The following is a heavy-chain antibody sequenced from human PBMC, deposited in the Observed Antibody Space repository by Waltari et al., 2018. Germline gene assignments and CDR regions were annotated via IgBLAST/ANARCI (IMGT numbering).Heavy chain of an antibody. CDR2: INHSGST. J-gene: IGHJ5*02. CDR1: GGSFSGYY. Sequence: QVQLQQWGAGLLKPSETLSLTCAVYGGSFSGYYWRWIRQPPGKGLEWIGEINHSGSTNYNPSLKSRVTISVDTSKNQFSLKLSSVTAADTAVYYCARVGLAIFGVAYNWFDPWGQGTLVTVSS. CDR3: ARVGLAIFGVAYNWFDP. D-gene: IGHD3-3*01. V-gene: IGHV4-34*01.